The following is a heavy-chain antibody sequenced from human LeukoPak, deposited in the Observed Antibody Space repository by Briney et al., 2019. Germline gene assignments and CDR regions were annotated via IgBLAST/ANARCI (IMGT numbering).Heavy chain of an antibody. Sequence: SETLSLTCAVYGGSFSGYYWSWICQPPGKGLEWIGEINHSGSTNYNPSLKSRVTISVDTSKNQFSLKLSSVTAADTAVYYCAREGYDSSGYQGAFDIWGQGTMVTVSS. V-gene: IGHV4-34*01. CDR3: AREGYDSSGYQGAFDI. CDR2: INHSGST. D-gene: IGHD3-22*01. CDR1: GGSFSGYY. J-gene: IGHJ3*02.